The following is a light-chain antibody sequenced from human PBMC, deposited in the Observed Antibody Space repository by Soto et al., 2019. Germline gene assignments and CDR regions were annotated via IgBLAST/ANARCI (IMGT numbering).Light chain of an antibody. Sequence: VLTQPPSASGTPGQRVTISCSGSSSNIGSNYVYWYQQLPGTAPKLLIYRNNQRPSGVPDRFSGSKSGTSASLAITGLPSEEEGDYYCAAWDVSLRGKVFGGGSKVTVL. CDR1: SSNIGSNY. J-gene: IGLJ3*02. V-gene: IGLV1-47*01. CDR3: AAWDVSLRGKV. CDR2: RNN.